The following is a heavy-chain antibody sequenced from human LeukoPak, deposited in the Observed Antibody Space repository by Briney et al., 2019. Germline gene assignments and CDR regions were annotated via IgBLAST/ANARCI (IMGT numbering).Heavy chain of an antibody. CDR2: INKSGST. Sequence: PSETLSLTCAVYGGSFSGYYWSWIRQPTGKGVEWIGEINKSGSTTYNPSLKSRGTISAGTSKNQFSLKLSSVAAADTAVYYCARKAREQNYYGSGSYRPRFNWSDPWGQGTLVTVSS. CDR1: GGSFSGYY. D-gene: IGHD3-10*01. CDR3: ARKAREQNYYGSGSYRPRFNWSDP. V-gene: IGHV4-34*01. J-gene: IGHJ5*02.